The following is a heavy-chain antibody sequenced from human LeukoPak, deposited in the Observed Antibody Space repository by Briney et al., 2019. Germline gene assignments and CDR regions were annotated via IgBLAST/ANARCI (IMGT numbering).Heavy chain of an antibody. V-gene: IGHV3-30*02. J-gene: IGHJ4*02. CDR2: IRYDGSNK. D-gene: IGHD6-13*01. Sequence: GGSLGLSCAASGFTFSSYGMHWVRQAPGKGLEWVAFIRYDGSNKYYADSVKGRFTISRDNSKNTLYLQMNSLRAEDTAVYYCAKGIAAAGTGGYWGKGTLVTVSS. CDR1: GFTFSSYG. CDR3: AKGIAAAGTGGY.